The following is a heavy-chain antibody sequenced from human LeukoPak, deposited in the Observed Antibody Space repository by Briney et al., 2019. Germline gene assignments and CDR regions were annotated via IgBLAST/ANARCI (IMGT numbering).Heavy chain of an antibody. CDR1: GFALSSHW. CDR3: ARNNGMDV. Sequence: GGSLRLSCAASGFALSSHWMNWVRQVPGRGPEWVANVNRDGSETYYLDSVKGRFTISKDNAKNSLYLQMNSLRTEDTALYHCARNNGMDVWGQGTTVIVSS. J-gene: IGHJ6*02. V-gene: IGHV3-7*03. CDR2: VNRDGSET.